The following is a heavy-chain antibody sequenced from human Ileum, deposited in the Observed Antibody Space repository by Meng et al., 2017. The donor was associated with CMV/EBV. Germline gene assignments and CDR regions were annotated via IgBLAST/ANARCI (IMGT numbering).Heavy chain of an antibody. D-gene: IGHD2-21*01. V-gene: IGHV3-72*01. CDR1: GFTFSDHY. CDR2: ISNKAKGYPT. J-gene: IGHJ4*02. CDR3: VRVVH. Sequence: GESLKISCAGSGFTFSDHYMDWVRQAPGKGLEWVGRISNKAKGYPTEYAASVKGRFTISRGDSENLLYLQMNSLKTEETAVYYCVRVVHWGQGTLVTVSS.